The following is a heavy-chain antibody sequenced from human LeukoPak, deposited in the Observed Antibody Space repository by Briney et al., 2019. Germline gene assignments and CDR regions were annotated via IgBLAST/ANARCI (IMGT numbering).Heavy chain of an antibody. CDR2: ISSSSSYI. D-gene: IGHD2-2*01. CDR1: GFTFSSYR. V-gene: IGHV3-21*01. CDR3: ARDEVVPAATNYYYYYGMDV. J-gene: IGHJ6*04. Sequence: GGSLRLSGAASGFTFSSYRMNWVRQAPGKGLQWVSSISSSSSYIYYADSVKGRFTISRDNAKDSLYLQMNSLRAEDTAVYYCARDEVVPAATNYYYYYGMDVWGKGTTVTVSS.